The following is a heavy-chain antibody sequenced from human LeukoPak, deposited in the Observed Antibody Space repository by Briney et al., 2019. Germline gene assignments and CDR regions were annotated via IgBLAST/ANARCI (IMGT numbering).Heavy chain of an antibody. CDR3: ARGVYCSGGSCYPNYYYYYGMDV. D-gene: IGHD2-15*01. CDR1: GGSISSYY. Sequence: SETLFLTCTGSGGSISSYYWSWIRQPARKGLEWIGRIYTSGSTNYNPSLKSRVSMSVDTSKNQFSMKLSSVTAADTAVYYCARGVYCSGGSCYPNYYYYYGMDVWGQGTTVTVSS. V-gene: IGHV4-4*07. J-gene: IGHJ6*02. CDR2: IYTSGST.